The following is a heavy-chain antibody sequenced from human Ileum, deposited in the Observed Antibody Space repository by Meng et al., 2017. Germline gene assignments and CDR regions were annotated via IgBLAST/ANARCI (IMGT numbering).Heavy chain of an antibody. Sequence: QVQLQESGPGLVKPSQTLSLTCTVSGGAISSGDYYWTWIRQSPGKGLEWIGDIYYNGNTNYNPSLQSRVAISIDTSKNQFSLKLSSVTAADTAVYYCANIVFNWFDSWGQGTLVTVSS. V-gene: IGHV4-30-4*01. CDR2: IYYNGNT. D-gene: IGHD2/OR15-2a*01. J-gene: IGHJ5*01. CDR1: GGAISSGDYY. CDR3: ANIVFNWFDS.